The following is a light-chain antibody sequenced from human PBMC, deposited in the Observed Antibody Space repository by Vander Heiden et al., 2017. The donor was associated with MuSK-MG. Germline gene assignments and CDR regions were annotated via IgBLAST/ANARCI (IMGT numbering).Light chain of an antibody. J-gene: IGLJ2*01. CDR1: SSDVGGYNY. V-gene: IGLV2-8*01. Sequence: QSALTQPPSASGSPGQSVTISCTGTSSDVGGYNYVSWYQQHTGKAPKLMIYEVSKRPSGVPDRFSGSKSGNTASLTVSGLQAEDEADYYCSSYAGSNNFPFGGGTKLTVL. CDR3: SSYAGSNNFP. CDR2: EVS.